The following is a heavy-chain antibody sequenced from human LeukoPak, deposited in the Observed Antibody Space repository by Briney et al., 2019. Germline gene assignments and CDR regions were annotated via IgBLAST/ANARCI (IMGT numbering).Heavy chain of an antibody. J-gene: IGHJ4*02. CDR3: ARDLAAGGFDY. V-gene: IGHV3-33*01. CDR1: GLPFSGYA. D-gene: IGHD6-13*01. CDR2: IWYDGSNK. Sequence: GGPLGFSCAAPGLPFSGYARPGFGRAPAKGWEGVAVIWYDGSNKYYADSVKGRFTISRDNSKNTLYLQMNSLRAEDTAVYYCARDLAAGGFDYWGQGTLVTVSS.